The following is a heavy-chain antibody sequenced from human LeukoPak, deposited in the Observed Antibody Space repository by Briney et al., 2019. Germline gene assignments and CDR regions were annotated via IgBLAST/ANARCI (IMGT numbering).Heavy chain of an antibody. J-gene: IGHJ3*02. V-gene: IGHV4-34*01. CDR3: ARAKCYCGSKGFDI. Sequence: PSETLSLTCAVYGGSFSGYYWSWIRQPPGKGLEWIGEINHSGSTNYNPSLKSRVTISVDTSKNQFSLKLSSVTAADTAVYYCARAKCYCGSKGFDIWGQGTMVTVSS. CDR1: GGSFSGYY. D-gene: IGHD3-10*01. CDR2: INHSGST.